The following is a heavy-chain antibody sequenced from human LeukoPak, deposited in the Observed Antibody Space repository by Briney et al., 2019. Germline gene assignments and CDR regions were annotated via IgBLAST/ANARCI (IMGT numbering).Heavy chain of an antibody. Sequence: GGSLRLSCSASGFTFSTYWMHWVRQAPGKGLVWVSRINSDGSSTSYADSVKGRFTISRDNAKNTLYLQMNSLRAEDMAVYYCARAGQHYGDYVEFWFDPWGQGTLVTVSS. CDR2: INSDGSST. CDR3: ARAGQHYGDYVEFWFDP. J-gene: IGHJ5*02. D-gene: IGHD4-17*01. CDR1: GFTFSTYW. V-gene: IGHV3-74*01.